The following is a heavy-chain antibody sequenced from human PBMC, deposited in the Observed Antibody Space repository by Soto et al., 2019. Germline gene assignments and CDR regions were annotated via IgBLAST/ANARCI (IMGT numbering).Heavy chain of an antibody. D-gene: IGHD2-2*01. V-gene: IGHV1-69*01. CDR3: GRAVGRYHRVYYYDYGIDV. Sequence: QVQLVQSGAEVKKPGSSVKVSCKASGGTFSSYAISWVRQAPGQGLEWMGGVIPIFGTANYEQKFQGRVTITADESTRTAYMELSSLRSEDTAVYYCGRAVGRYHRVYYYDYGIDVWGQGTTVTVSS. CDR1: GGTFSSYA. CDR2: VIPIFGTA. J-gene: IGHJ6*02.